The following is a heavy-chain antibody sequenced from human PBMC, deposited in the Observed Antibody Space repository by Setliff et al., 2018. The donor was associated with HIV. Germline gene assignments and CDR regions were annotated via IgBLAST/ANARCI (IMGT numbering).Heavy chain of an antibody. J-gene: IGHJ4*02. CDR2: IKQDGSEK. V-gene: IGHV3-7*03. CDR3: ARDWYDYVWGSYPVGDYFDY. D-gene: IGHD3-16*02. CDR1: GFTFSSYW. Sequence: AGGSLRLSCAASGFTFSSYWMSWVRQAPGKGLEWVANIKQDGSEKYYVDSVKGRFTISRDNAKNSLYLQMNSLRAEDTAVYYCARDWYDYVWGSYPVGDYFDYWGQGTLVTVSS.